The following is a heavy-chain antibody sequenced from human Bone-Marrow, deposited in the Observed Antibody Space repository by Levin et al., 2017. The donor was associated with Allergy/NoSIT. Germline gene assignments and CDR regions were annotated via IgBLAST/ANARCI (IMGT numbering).Heavy chain of an antibody. Sequence: VASVKVSCRASGYTFSDYYMHWVRQAPGQGLEWMGWINLNSGATESAPKFQGRVTMTRDPSISTAFMDLSRLRSDDTAVYYCARVFRTSSPDFWGQGTLVTVSS. J-gene: IGHJ4*02. CDR3: ARVFRTSSPDF. D-gene: IGHD3/OR15-3a*01. CDR2: INLNSGAT. V-gene: IGHV1-2*02. CDR1: GYTFSDYY.